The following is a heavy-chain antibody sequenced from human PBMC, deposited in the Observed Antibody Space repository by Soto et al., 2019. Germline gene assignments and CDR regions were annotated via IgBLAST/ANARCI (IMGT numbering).Heavy chain of an antibody. D-gene: IGHD1-26*01. CDR3: ARDFGRDTVGAGTTGGMDV. V-gene: IGHV4-59*01. Sequence: PSETLSLTCTVSGGSISSYYWSWIRQPPGKGLEWIGYIYYSGSTNYNPSLKSRVTISVDTSKNQFSLKLSSVTAADTAVYYCARDFGRDTVGAGTTGGMDVWGQGTTVTVSS. CDR1: GGSISSYY. CDR2: IYYSGST. J-gene: IGHJ6*02.